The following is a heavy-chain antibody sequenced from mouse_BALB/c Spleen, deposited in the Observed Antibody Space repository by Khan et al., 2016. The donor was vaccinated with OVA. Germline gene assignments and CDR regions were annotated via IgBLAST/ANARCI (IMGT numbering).Heavy chain of an antibody. J-gene: IGHJ4*01. CDR2: ISYSGST. D-gene: IGHD2-3*01. CDR1: GYSITSDYA. CDR3: ARDGSRYNYAMDY. Sequence: VQLKESGPGLVKPSQSLSLTCTVTGYSITSDYAWNWIRQFPGNKLEWMGYISYSGSTNYNPARKSRISITRDTSKNQFFLQLNSVTTEDTATXYCARDGSRYNYAMDYWGQGTSVTVSS. V-gene: IGHV3-2*02.